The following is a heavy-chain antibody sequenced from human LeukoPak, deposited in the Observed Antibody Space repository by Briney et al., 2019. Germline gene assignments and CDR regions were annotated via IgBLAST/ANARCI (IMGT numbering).Heavy chain of an antibody. Sequence: PSETLYLTCTVSGGSISSYYWSWIRQPPGKGLEWIGYIYYSGSTNYNPSLKSRVTISVDTSKNQFSLKLSSVTAADTAVYYCARERAPYYYDSSGLFDYWGQGTLVTVSS. CDR3: ARERAPYYYDSSGLFDY. CDR1: GGSISSYY. D-gene: IGHD3-22*01. V-gene: IGHV4-59*01. J-gene: IGHJ4*02. CDR2: IYYSGST.